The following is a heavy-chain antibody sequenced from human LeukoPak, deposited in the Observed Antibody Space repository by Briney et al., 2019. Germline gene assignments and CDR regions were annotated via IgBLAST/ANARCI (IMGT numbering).Heavy chain of an antibody. CDR2: ISYDGSNK. CDR3: AREGTANYYDSSGYFDY. D-gene: IGHD3-22*01. Sequence: GGSLRLSCAASGFTFSSYGMHWVRQAPGKGLEWVAVISYDGSNKYYADSVKGRFTISRDNSKNTLYLQMNSLRAEDTAVYYCAREGTANYYDSSGYFDYWGQGTLVTVSS. V-gene: IGHV3-30*19. CDR1: GFTFSSYG. J-gene: IGHJ4*02.